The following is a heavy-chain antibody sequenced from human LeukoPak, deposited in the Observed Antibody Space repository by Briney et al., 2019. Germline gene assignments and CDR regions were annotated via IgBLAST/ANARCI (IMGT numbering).Heavy chain of an antibody. CDR2: IYYSGST. D-gene: IGHD5-24*01. Sequence: SETLSLTCTVSGGSISSSSYYWGWIRQPPGKGLEWIGSIYYSGSTYYNPSLKSRVTISVDTSKNQFSLKLSSVTAADTAVYYCARQAGVECFDLWGRGTLVTVSS. CDR3: ARQAGVECFDL. V-gene: IGHV4-39*01. CDR1: GGSISSSSYY. J-gene: IGHJ2*01.